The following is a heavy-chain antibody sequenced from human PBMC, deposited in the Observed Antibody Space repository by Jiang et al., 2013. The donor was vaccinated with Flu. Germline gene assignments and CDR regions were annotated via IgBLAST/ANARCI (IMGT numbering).Heavy chain of an antibody. Sequence: QLLESGGGVVQSGGSLRLSCAASGFTFNTYGMHWVRQAPGKGLEWVALILYDGSYKYYADSVKGRFTISRDNSKNTLYLQMSSLRAEDTAVYYCATDTQHRGLQQWGQGTLVTVTS. CDR1: GFTFNTYG. D-gene: IGHD3-10*01. CDR2: ILYDGSYK. J-gene: IGHJ1*01. CDR3: ATDTQHRGLQQ. V-gene: IGHV3-30*02.